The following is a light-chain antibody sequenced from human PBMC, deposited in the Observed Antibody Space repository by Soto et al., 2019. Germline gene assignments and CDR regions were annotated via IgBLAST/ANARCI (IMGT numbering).Light chain of an antibody. Sequence: QSALTQPASVSGSPGQSITISCTGTSSDVGRYNLVSWYQQHPGKAPKLMIYEGSKRPSGVSNRFSGSKSGNTASLTISGLQAEDEADYYCCSYAGRPYVFGTGTKVTVL. V-gene: IGLV2-23*01. J-gene: IGLJ1*01. CDR2: EGS. CDR1: SSDVGRYNL. CDR3: CSYAGRPYV.